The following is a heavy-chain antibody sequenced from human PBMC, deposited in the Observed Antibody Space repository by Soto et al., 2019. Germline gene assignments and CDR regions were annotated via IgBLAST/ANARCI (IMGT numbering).Heavy chain of an antibody. CDR3: ATSSTYSSGWLSYYYYGMDV. J-gene: IGHJ6*02. CDR1: GYTFTSYD. Sequence: ASVKVSCKASGYTFTSYDINWVRQATGQGLEWMGWMNPNSGNTGYAQKFQGRVTMTRNTSISTAYMELSSLRSEDTAVYYCATSSTYSSGWLSYYYYGMDVWGQGTTVT. V-gene: IGHV1-8*01. D-gene: IGHD6-19*01. CDR2: MNPNSGNT.